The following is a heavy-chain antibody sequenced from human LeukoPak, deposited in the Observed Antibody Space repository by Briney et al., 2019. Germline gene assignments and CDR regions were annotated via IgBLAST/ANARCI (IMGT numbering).Heavy chain of an antibody. J-gene: IGHJ4*02. V-gene: IGHV3-21*01. CDR1: AFTFSSYS. D-gene: IGHD5-24*01. CDR2: ISSSSSYI. Sequence: GGSLRLSCAASAFTFSSYSMNWVRQAPGKGLEWVSSISSSSSYIYYADSVKGRFTISRDNAKNSLYLQMNSLRAEDTAVYYCATGNRDGYNLPLWYWGQGTLVTVSS. CDR3: ATGNRDGYNLPLWY.